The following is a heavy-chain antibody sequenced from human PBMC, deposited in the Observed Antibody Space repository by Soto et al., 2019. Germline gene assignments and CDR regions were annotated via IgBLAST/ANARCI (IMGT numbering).Heavy chain of an antibody. J-gene: IGHJ3*02. CDR1: GYSFTSYW. Sequence: PEESVKISCKGSGYSFTSYWIGWVRQMPWKGLEWMGIIYPGDSDTRYSPSFQGQVTISADKSISTAYLQWSSLKASDTAMYYCARPYYYDQGDAFDIWGQGTMVTVSS. D-gene: IGHD3-22*01. CDR3: ARPYYYDQGDAFDI. V-gene: IGHV5-51*01. CDR2: IYPGDSDT.